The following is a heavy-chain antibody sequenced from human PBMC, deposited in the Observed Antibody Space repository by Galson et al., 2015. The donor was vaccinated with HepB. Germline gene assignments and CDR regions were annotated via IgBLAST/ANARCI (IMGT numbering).Heavy chain of an antibody. J-gene: IGHJ4*02. CDR1: GYSFTTYW. V-gene: IGHV5-51*03. CDR2: IDPGDSET. CDR3: ARPGAYNFAVDY. D-gene: IGHD1-1*01. Sequence: QSGAEVKKPGESLTISCRASGYSFTTYWIGWVRQMPGKGLEWMGIIDPGDSETRYSPSFQGQVTISTDKSITTAYLQWSSLKASDTAMYYCARPGAYNFAVDYWGQGTLVTVSS.